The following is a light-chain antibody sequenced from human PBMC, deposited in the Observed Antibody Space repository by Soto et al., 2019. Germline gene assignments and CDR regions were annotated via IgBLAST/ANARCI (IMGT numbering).Light chain of an antibody. CDR2: GAS. J-gene: IGKJ2*01. CDR3: QRYGGSPLYT. CDR1: QSVSSSY. V-gene: IGKV3-20*01. Sequence: EIVLTQSPGTLSLSPGDRATLSCRASQSVSSSYLGWYQQKPGQAPRLLIYGASSRATGIPDRFSGSGSGTYFTLTISRLEPEDFGVYYCQRYGGSPLYTFGQGTKLEIK.